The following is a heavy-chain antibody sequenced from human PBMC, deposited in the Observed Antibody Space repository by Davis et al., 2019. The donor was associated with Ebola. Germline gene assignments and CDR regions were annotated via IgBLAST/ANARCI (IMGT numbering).Heavy chain of an antibody. Sequence: GESLKISCAASGFTFSSYWMSWVRQAPGKGLEWVANIKQDGSEKYYVDSVKGRFTISRDNAKNSLYLQMNSLRAEDTAVYYCASGERRYYPHYGMDVWGQGTTVTVSS. V-gene: IGHV3-7*01. J-gene: IGHJ6*02. CDR1: GFTFSSYW. D-gene: IGHD1-26*01. CDR2: IKQDGSEK. CDR3: ASGERRYYPHYGMDV.